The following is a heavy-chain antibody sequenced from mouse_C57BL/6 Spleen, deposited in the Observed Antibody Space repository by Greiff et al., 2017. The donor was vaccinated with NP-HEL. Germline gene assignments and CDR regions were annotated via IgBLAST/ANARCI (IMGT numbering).Heavy chain of an antibody. Sequence: EVQLQQSGPVLVKPGASVKMSCKASGYTFTDYYMNWVKQSHGKSLEWIGVINPYNGGTSYNQKFKGKATLTVEKSSSTADMELNSLTSEDSAVYYCARFITNAMDYWGQGTSVTVSS. D-gene: IGHD1-2*01. CDR3: ARFITNAMDY. CDR2: INPYNGGT. V-gene: IGHV1-19*01. J-gene: IGHJ4*01. CDR1: GYTFTDYY.